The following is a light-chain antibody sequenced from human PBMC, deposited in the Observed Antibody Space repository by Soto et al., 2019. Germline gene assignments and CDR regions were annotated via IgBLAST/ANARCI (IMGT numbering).Light chain of an antibody. CDR3: QHYGSSRLT. CDR2: GAS. J-gene: IGKJ4*01. CDR1: QSVSRSY. V-gene: IGKV3-20*01. Sequence: EIVLTQSPGTLSLSPRERATLSCRTSQSVSRSYLAWYQQKPGQAPRLLISGASSRATGIPDRFSGSGSGTDFTLTINRLEPEDFAVYYCQHYGSSRLTFGGGTKVAIK.